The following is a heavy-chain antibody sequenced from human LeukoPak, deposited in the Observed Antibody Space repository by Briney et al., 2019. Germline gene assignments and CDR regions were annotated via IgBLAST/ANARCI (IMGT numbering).Heavy chain of an antibody. D-gene: IGHD3-10*01. J-gene: IGHJ4*02. V-gene: IGHV4-34*01. CDR2: INHSGST. CDR3: ARAGFGLAPHRGTPFDY. Sequence: SETLSLTCAVYGGSFSDCYWSWIRQPPEKGLEWIGEINHSGSTNYNPSLKSRVTISVDTSKNQFSLKLSSVTAADTAMYYCARAGFGLAPHRGTPFDYWGQGTLVTVSS. CDR1: GGSFSDCY.